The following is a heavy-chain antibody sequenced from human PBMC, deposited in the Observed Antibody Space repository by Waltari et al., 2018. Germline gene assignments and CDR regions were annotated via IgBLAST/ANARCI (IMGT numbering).Heavy chain of an antibody. J-gene: IGHJ5*02. V-gene: IGHV1-18*01. D-gene: IGHD4-17*01. CDR1: GYTFTSYG. CDR2: ISAYNGNT. Sequence: QVQLVQSGAEVKKPGASVKVSCKASGYTFTSYGISWVRQAPGHGLEWMGWISAYNGNTNYAQKLQGRVTMTTDTSTSTAYMELRSLRSDDTAVYYCARDRLAYGDYGGASRWCDPWGQGTLVTVSS. CDR3: ARDRLAYGDYGGASRWCDP.